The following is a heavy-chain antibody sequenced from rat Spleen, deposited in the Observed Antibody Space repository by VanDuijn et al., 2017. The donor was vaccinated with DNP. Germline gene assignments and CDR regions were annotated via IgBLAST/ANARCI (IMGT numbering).Heavy chain of an antibody. D-gene: IGHD5-1*01. CDR3: TRDLNWGGFFDY. V-gene: IGHV5-25*01. CDR1: GFTLSNYD. J-gene: IGHJ2*01. CDR2: ISTGGGNT. Sequence: EVQLVESGGGLVQPGRSLKLSCAASGFTLSNYDMAWVRQAPTKGLEWVASISTGGGNTYYRDSVRGRFTISRDNAESSLYLQMDSLRSEDTAIYYCTRDLNWGGFFDYWGQGVMVTVSS.